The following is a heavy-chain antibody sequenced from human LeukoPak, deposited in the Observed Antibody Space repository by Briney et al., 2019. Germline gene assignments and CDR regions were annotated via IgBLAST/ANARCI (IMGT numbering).Heavy chain of an antibody. J-gene: IGHJ6*03. V-gene: IGHV3-21*03. CDR1: GFTFSSYS. CDR3: TTMITFGGVNPYYYYYMGV. Sequence: PGGSLRLSCAASGFTFSSYSMNWVRQAPGKGLEWVSSISSSSSYIYYADSVKGRFTISRDNAKNSLYLQMNSLKTEDTAVYYCTTMITFGGVNPYYYYYMGVWGKGTTVTISS. CDR2: ISSSSSYI. D-gene: IGHD3-16*01.